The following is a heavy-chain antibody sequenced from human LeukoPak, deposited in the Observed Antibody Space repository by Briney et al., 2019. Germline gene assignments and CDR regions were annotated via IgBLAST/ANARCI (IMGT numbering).Heavy chain of an antibody. CDR1: GGTFSSYA. J-gene: IGHJ4*02. V-gene: IGHV1-69*05. CDR3: ARVGGYCSSTSCSQYYFDY. Sequence: SVKVSCKAYGGTFSSYAISWVRQAPAQGLEWMGGIIPIFGTANYAQKFQGRVTITTDESTSTAYMELSSLRSEDTAVYYCARVGGYCSSTSCSQYYFDYWGQGTLVTVSS. CDR2: IIPIFGTA. D-gene: IGHD2-2*01.